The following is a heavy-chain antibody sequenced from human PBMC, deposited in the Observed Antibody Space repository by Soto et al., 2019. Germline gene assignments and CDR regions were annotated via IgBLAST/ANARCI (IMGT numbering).Heavy chain of an antibody. J-gene: IGHJ1*01. V-gene: IGHV4-31*03. Sequence: SETLSLTCTVSGDSISSGGYYWSWVRQRPGKGLEWIGYIYYTGSAFYTPSLWRRATISVDTSKNQFSLDLNSVTAADKAVYYWARNRVGPNSGQGRGYWGQGALVTV. CDR3: ARNRVGPNSGQGRGY. CDR1: GDSISSGGYY. D-gene: IGHD5-12*01. CDR2: IYYTGSA.